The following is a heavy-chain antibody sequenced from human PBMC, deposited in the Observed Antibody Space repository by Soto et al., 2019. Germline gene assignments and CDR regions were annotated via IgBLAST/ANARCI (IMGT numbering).Heavy chain of an antibody. J-gene: IGHJ4*02. CDR2: IFRDGMT. D-gene: IGHD3-22*01. Sequence: QVQLQESGPGLVKPSGTVSLTCDVSGVSISSGNWWSWVRQPPGKGLEWIGEIFRDGMTTYYPSLRGRATISVDTYKNRFSLRVTSANAADTAIYSCVRLVYDRRLNYLYFDYWGRGALVTVSS. CDR3: VRLVYDRRLNYLYFDY. CDR1: GVSISSGNW. V-gene: IGHV4-4*02.